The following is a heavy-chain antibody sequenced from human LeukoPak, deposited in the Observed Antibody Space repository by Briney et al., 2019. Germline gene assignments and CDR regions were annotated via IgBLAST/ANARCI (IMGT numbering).Heavy chain of an antibody. CDR2: IKEDGSRA. Sequence: PGGSLRLSCGASGFSFSTYWMDWVRQAPGKGLEWEASIKEDGSRADYVDSVRGRFTVSRDNTKNSLFLQMNSLRVDDTAVYYCASDRAFSQFDYWGQGTLVTVSS. CDR1: GFSFSTYW. J-gene: IGHJ4*02. D-gene: IGHD3-10*01. CDR3: ASDRAFSQFDY. V-gene: IGHV3-7*01.